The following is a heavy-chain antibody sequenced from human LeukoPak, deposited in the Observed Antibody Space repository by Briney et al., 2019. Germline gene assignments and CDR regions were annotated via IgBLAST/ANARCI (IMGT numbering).Heavy chain of an antibody. CDR2: IRQDGSEK. V-gene: IGHV3-7*01. D-gene: IGHD3-10*01. Sequence: PRGSLRLSCAASGFTFSSYWMMWLRQAPGKGLEWVANIRQDGSEKNYVDSVKGRFTISRDNSKNTLYLQLNSLRAEDTAVYYCARDSTYYYDSGSSGPHYFDNWGQGTLVTVSS. CDR3: ARDSTYYYDSGSSGPHYFDN. J-gene: IGHJ4*02. CDR1: GFTFSSYW.